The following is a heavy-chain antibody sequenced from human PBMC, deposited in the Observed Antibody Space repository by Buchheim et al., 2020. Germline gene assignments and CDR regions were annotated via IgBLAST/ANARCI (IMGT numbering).Heavy chain of an antibody. D-gene: IGHD4-17*01. CDR1: GFIFSSYA. Sequence: EVQLLESGGGLVQPGESLRLSCAAPGFIFSSYAMSWVRQAPGKGLEWVSAIGGVSITTYYADSVKCRFTISSDDSKSTLYLQMNSLRVEDTAVYYCAKATYTYGTGYFDYWGQGTL. CDR3: AKATYTYGTGYFDY. J-gene: IGHJ4*02. CDR2: IGGVSITT. V-gene: IGHV3-23*01.